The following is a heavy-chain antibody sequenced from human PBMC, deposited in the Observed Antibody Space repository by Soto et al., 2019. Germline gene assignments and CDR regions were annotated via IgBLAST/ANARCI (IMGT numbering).Heavy chain of an antibody. J-gene: IGHJ6*02. CDR3: ARQSYDILTGPTVNYYYGMDV. V-gene: IGHV5-10-1*01. D-gene: IGHD3-9*01. Sequence: GESLKISCKGSGYSFTSDWISWVRQMPGKGLEWMGRIDPSDSYTNYSPSFQGHVTISADKSISTAYLQWSSLKASDTAMYYCARQSYDILTGPTVNYYYGMDVWGQGTTVTVSS. CDR1: GYSFTSDW. CDR2: IDPSDSYT.